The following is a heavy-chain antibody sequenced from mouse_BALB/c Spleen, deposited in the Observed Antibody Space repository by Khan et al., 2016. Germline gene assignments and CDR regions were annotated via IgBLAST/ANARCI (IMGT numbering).Heavy chain of an antibody. V-gene: IGHV1-87*01. J-gene: IGHJ2*01. CDR1: GYTFTSYW. CDR3: ARGNSYYDYDY. Sequence: VQLQQSGAELARPGASVKLSCKASGYTFTSYWMQWVKQRPGQGLEWIGAIYPGDGDTRYTQKFKGMATLTADKSSSTAYMQLSSLASEDSAVYYCARGNSYYDYDYWGQGTTLTVSS. D-gene: IGHD2-4*01. CDR2: IYPGDGDT.